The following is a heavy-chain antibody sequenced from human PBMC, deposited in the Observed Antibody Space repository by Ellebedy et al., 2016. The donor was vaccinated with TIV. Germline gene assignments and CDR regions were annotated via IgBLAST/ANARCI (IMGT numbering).Heavy chain of an antibody. J-gene: IGHJ4*02. Sequence: AASVKVSCKASGYTFTSYYIHWVRQVPGQGLEWMGRIDPSGIRRSYAQHLQGKVTMTSDTSTSTVFMELSNLRSEDTAVYYCAKDVAVVSAALFYFDSWGQGTLVTVSS. D-gene: IGHD2-2*01. V-gene: IGHV1-46*01. CDR2: IDPSGIRR. CDR1: GYTFTSYY. CDR3: AKDVAVVSAALFYFDS.